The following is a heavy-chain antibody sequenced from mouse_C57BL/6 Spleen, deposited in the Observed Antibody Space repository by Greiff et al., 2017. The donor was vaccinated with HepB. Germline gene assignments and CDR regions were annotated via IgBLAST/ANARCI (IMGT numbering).Heavy chain of an antibody. Sequence: QVHVKQPGAELVKPGASVKLSCKASGYTFTSYWMHWVKQRPGQGLEWIGMIHPNSGSTNYNEKFKSKATLTVDKSSSTAYMQLSSLTSEDSAVYYCATYSNYDDYWGQGTTLTVSS. V-gene: IGHV1-64*01. CDR3: ATYSNYDDY. CDR2: IHPNSGST. J-gene: IGHJ2*01. D-gene: IGHD2-5*01. CDR1: GYTFTSYW.